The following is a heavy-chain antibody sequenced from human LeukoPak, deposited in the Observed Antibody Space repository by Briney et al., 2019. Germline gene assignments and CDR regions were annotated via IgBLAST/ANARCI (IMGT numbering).Heavy chain of an antibody. CDR1: GGSISSYY. J-gene: IGHJ4*02. V-gene: IGHV4-59*01. CDR2: IYYSGST. CDR3: ARGRLARSPYFDY. Sequence: PSETLSLTCTVSGGSISSYYWSWIRQPLGKGLEWIGYIYYSGSTDYNPSLTSRVTISVDTSKNQFSLRLSSVTAADTAVYYCARGRLARSPYFDYWGQGTLVTVSS. D-gene: IGHD6-19*01.